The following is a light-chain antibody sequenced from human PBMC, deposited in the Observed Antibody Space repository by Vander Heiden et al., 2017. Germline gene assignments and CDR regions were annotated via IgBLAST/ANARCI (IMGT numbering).Light chain of an antibody. Sequence: ELVLTQSPPTLSLSPGERATISCRASQSVSSYLAWYHQKPGPAPRLLIYDAYKRATGIPAWFSGSGSGTDFTLTISSLEPEDFAVYYCQQRSNWPPTFGGGTKVEIK. CDR2: DAY. V-gene: IGKV3-11*01. CDR1: QSVSSY. J-gene: IGKJ4*01. CDR3: QQRSNWPPT.